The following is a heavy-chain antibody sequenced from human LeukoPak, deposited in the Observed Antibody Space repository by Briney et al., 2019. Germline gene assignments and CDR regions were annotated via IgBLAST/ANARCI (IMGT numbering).Heavy chain of an antibody. V-gene: IGHV3-53*01. CDR1: GFTVRSSY. CDR2: IYSGGSP. Sequence: PGGSLRLSCAASGFTVRSSYMSWVRQAPGKGLEWVSVIYSGGSPDYADSAKGRFTISRDNSKNTLYLQMNSLRAEDTAVYYCAAKYELTKVWGQGTLVTVSS. CDR3: AAKYELTKV. D-gene: IGHD3-3*01. J-gene: IGHJ4*02.